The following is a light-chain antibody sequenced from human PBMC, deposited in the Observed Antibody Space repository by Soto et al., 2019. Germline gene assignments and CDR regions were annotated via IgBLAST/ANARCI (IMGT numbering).Light chain of an antibody. Sequence: QSALTQPRSVSGSPGQSVTISCTGKSSDVGFYNFVSWYQQHPGKAPKLMIYDVSKRPSGVPDRFSGSKSGNTASLTISGLQADDEADYYCCSYAGKYTLDFGGGTKLTVL. CDR2: DVS. J-gene: IGLJ2*01. CDR1: SSDVGFYNF. CDR3: CSYAGKYTLD. V-gene: IGLV2-11*01.